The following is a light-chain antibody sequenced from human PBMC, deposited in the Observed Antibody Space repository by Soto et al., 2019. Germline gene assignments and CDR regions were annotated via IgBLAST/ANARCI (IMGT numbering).Light chain of an antibody. CDR2: DVS. V-gene: IGLV2-14*01. J-gene: IGLJ1*01. Sequence: QSALTQPASVSGSPGQSIAISCIGTSSDVGGYNYVSWYQQHPGKAPKLMIYDVSNRPSGASDRFSGSKPGNTASLTISGLQPEDEADYYCTSYTSSSTYVFGTGTKVTVL. CDR3: TSYTSSSTYV. CDR1: SSDVGGYNY.